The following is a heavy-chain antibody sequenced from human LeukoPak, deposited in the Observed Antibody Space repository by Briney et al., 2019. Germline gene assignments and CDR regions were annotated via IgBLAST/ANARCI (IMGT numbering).Heavy chain of an antibody. CDR2: IYTSGST. CDR3: ARVVAAAGNNWFDP. Sequence: NPSETLSLTCTVSGYSISSGYYWGWIRQPPGKGLEWIGSIYTSGSTNYNPSLKSRVTMSVDTSKNQFSLKLNSVTAADTAVYYCARVVAAAGNNWFDPWGQGTLVTVSS. D-gene: IGHD6-13*01. V-gene: IGHV4-38-2*02. J-gene: IGHJ5*02. CDR1: GYSISSGYY.